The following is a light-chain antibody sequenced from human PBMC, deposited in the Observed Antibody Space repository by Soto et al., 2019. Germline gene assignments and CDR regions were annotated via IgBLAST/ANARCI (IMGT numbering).Light chain of an antibody. CDR1: QSFSTY. Sequence: EIVLTQSPATLPLSPGERVTLSRRASQSFSTYLAWYQQKPGQAPRLLIYDTSKRATGIPARFSGSGSGTDFTLTINSLEPEDFAMYYCQHRYNWPWTFGQGTKVEIK. J-gene: IGKJ1*01. CDR2: DTS. V-gene: IGKV3-11*01. CDR3: QHRYNWPWT.